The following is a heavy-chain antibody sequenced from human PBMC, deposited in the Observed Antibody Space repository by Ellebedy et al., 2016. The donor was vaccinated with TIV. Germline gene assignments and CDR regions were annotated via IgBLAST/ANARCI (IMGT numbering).Heavy chain of an antibody. CDR2: MNPNSGNT. CDR1: GYTFTSYD. Sequence: AASVKVSCKASGYTFTSYDINWVRQATGQGLEWMGWMNPNSGNTGYAQKFQGRVTMTRNTSISTAYMELSSLRSEDTAVYYCARRLPGIAVAGNYWGQGTLVTVSS. J-gene: IGHJ4*02. CDR3: ARRLPGIAVAGNY. D-gene: IGHD6-19*01. V-gene: IGHV1-8*01.